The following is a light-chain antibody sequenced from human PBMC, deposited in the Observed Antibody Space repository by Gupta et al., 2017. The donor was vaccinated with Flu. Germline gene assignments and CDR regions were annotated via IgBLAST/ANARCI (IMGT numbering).Light chain of an antibody. J-gene: IGKJ4*01. V-gene: IGKV1-39*01. CDR3: QQSYSKPVT. CDR1: QSISNF. CDR2: TAS. Sequence: IQLTQSHSSLSASVGDRVTIPCRISQSISNFLNWYQQRPGNAPNLLIYTASDLQSGVPSRFSGSGSGTDFTLTISSLQPEDFGTYFCQQSYSKPVTFGGGTKVEIK.